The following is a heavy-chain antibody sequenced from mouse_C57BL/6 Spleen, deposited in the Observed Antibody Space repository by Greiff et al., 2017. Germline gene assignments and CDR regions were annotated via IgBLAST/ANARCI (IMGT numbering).Heavy chain of an antibody. CDR1: GYAFSRYW. J-gene: IGHJ1*03. CDR2: IYPGDGDT. Sequence: QVQLQQSGAELVKPGASVKISCKASGYAFSRYWMNWVKQRPGKGLEWIGQIYPGDGDTNYNGKFKGKATLTADKSSSTAYMQLSSLTSEDSAVYFCARVKAYYSNYGYFDVWGTGTTVTVSS. D-gene: IGHD2-5*01. V-gene: IGHV1-80*01. CDR3: ARVKAYYSNYGYFDV.